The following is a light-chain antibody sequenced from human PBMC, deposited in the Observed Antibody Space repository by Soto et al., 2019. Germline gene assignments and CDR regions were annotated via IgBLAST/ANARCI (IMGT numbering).Light chain of an antibody. V-gene: IGKV1-5*01. CDR1: QSISSW. CDR2: DAS. Sequence: DIQMNQSPSTLSASVGDRVTITCRASQSISSWLAWYQQKPGKAPKLLIYDASSLESGVPSRFSGSGSGTEFTLTISSLQPDDFATYYCQQYNSFLFGGGTKVEIK. CDR3: QQYNSFL. J-gene: IGKJ4*01.